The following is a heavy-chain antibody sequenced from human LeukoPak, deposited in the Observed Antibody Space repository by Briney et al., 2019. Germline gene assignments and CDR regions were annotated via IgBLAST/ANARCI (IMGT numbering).Heavy chain of an antibody. Sequence: SETLSLTCTVSGYYVTDGYYWGWIRQPPGKGLEWIGHIYHFGDTFYNPSLNTRVTLSVDTSQNQISLTLASLTAADTATYYCARIDKTQRLVLGVEQWGQGTLVTVSS. CDR1: GYYVTDGYY. V-gene: IGHV4-38-2*02. D-gene: IGHD6-13*01. CDR2: IYHFGDT. J-gene: IGHJ1*01. CDR3: ARIDKTQRLVLGVEQ.